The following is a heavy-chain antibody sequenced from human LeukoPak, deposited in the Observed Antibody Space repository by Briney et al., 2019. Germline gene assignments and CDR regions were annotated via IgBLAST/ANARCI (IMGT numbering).Heavy chain of an antibody. CDR3: AKSITMVRGVISI. Sequence: RGCLRLSCAASGFTFIIYAMSCVRQAPGKGLGWVSSIRGRVGRTYYACSVKGRVTISTDNSKNTLYLQMNSLRAEDTAVYYCAKSITMVRGVISIWGQGTMVTVSS. D-gene: IGHD3-10*01. CDR1: GFTFIIYA. J-gene: IGHJ3*02. CDR2: IRGRVGRT. V-gene: IGHV3-23*01.